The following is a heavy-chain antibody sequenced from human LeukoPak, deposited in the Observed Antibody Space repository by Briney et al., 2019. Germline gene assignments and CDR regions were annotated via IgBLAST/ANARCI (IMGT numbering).Heavy chain of an antibody. CDR3: ARAGQLDY. CDR1: GYTFTSYS. CDR2: INTNNVNR. D-gene: IGHD1-1*01. V-gene: IGHV1-18*01. J-gene: IGHJ4*02. Sequence: GASVKDSCKASGYTFTSYSINWVRQAPGQGLEWMGWINTNNVNRNYAQKLQGRVTMTTDTSTNTAYMELMSLTSDDTAVYYCARAGQLDYWGQGTLVTLSS.